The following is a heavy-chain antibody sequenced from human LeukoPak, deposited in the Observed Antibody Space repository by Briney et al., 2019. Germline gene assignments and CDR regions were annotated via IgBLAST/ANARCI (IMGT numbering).Heavy chain of an antibody. J-gene: IGHJ4*02. D-gene: IGHD3-3*01. V-gene: IGHV1-69*05. CDR1: GGTFSSYA. CDR2: IIPIFGTA. Sequence: SVKVSCKASGGTFSSYAISWVRQAPGQWLEWMGRIIPIFGTANYAQKFQGRVTITTDESTSTAYMELSSLRSEDTAVYYCARDAYDFWSGYYMGSFDYWGQGTMVTVSS. CDR3: ARDAYDFWSGYYMGSFDY.